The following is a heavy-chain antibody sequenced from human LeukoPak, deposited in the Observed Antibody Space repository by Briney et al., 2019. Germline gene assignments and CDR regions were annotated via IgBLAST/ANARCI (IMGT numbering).Heavy chain of an antibody. V-gene: IGHV4-59*01. D-gene: IGHD4-17*01. CDR1: GGSISSYY. J-gene: IGHJ4*02. Sequence: SETLSLTCTVSGGSISSYYWSWIRQPPGKGLEWIGYIYYSGSTNYNPSLESRATISVDTSKTQFFLKLSSVTAADTAVYYCARDPTVTPFDYWGQGTLVTVSS. CDR3: ARDPTVTPFDY. CDR2: IYYSGST.